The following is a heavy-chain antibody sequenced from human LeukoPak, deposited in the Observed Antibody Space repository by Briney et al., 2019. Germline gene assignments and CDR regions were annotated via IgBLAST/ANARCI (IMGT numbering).Heavy chain of an antibody. CDR1: GGSISSYY. V-gene: IGHV4-4*07. CDR3: ARDIGYCSSTSCYI. CDR2: IYTSGST. Sequence: SETLSLTCTVSGGSISSYYWRWIRQPAGKGLEWIGRIYTSGSTNYNPSLKSRVTMSVDTSKNQFSLKLSSVTAADTAVYYCARDIGYCSSTSCYIWGQGTLVTVSS. D-gene: IGHD2-2*02. J-gene: IGHJ4*02.